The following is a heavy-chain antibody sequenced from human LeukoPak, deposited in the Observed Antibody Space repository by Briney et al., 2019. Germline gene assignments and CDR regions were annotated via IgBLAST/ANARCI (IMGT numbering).Heavy chain of an antibody. CDR3: AKDMRFDWTPYYFDY. D-gene: IGHD3-9*01. Sequence: GSLRLSCAASGFTFSSYAMSWVRQAPGKGLEWVSAISGSGGSTYYADSVKGRFTVSRDNSKNTLYLQMNSLRAEDTAVYYCAKDMRFDWTPYYFDYWGQGTLVTVSS. V-gene: IGHV3-23*01. CDR1: GFTFSSYA. CDR2: ISGSGGST. J-gene: IGHJ4*02.